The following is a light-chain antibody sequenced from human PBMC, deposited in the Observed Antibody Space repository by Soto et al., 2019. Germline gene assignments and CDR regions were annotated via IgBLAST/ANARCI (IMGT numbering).Light chain of an antibody. V-gene: IGKV3-20*01. CDR2: DAS. CDR3: QQYSSWPRT. Sequence: EIVLTQSPGTLSLSPGERVTLSCRASQSVTNSYLAWYQQKPGQAPRLLIYDASTRATGIPDRFSGSGSGTDFTLTISRLEPEDFATYFCQQYSSWPRTFGQGSRVEIK. CDR1: QSVTNSY. J-gene: IGKJ1*01.